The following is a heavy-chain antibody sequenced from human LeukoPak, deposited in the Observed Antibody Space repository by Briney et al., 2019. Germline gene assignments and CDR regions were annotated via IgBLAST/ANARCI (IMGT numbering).Heavy chain of an antibody. Sequence: GGSLRLSCAASGFTFTSYGMRWVRQAPGKGLEWVAVISGSGGSTYYADSVRGRFTLPRDNSNNTLYLQMNSLRVEDTAVYYCARVFGYGDYVHFDYWGQGTLVTVSS. V-gene: IGHV3-23*01. D-gene: IGHD4-17*01. J-gene: IGHJ4*02. CDR2: ISGSGGST. CDR1: GFTFTSYG. CDR3: ARVFGYGDYVHFDY.